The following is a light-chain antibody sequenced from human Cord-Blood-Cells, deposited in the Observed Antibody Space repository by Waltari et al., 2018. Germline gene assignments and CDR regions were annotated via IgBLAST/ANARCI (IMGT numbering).Light chain of an antibody. Sequence: EIVMTQSLATLSLSPGEVAALSCRASQSVGRNLAWYQQQLGQAPRLLVYGAYTRATGIPARVSGSESGTEFTLTISSLQSEDCAVYYCQQYNNWPRTFGQGTKVEI. CDR2: GAY. V-gene: IGKV3-15*01. CDR1: QSVGRN. CDR3: QQYNNWPRT. J-gene: IGKJ1*01.